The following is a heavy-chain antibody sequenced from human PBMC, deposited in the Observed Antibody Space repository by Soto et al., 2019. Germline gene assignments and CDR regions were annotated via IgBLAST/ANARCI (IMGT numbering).Heavy chain of an antibody. Sequence: QVQLVESGGGVVQPGRSLRLSCAASGFTLSSYGMHWVRQAPGKGLEWVAVISYDGSNKYYADSVKGRFTISRDNSKNTLYLQMNSLRAEDTAVYYCAKEGYSSGWYLSFCDYWGQGTLVTVSS. V-gene: IGHV3-30*18. CDR2: ISYDGSNK. J-gene: IGHJ4*02. CDR3: AKEGYSSGWYLSFCDY. CDR1: GFTLSSYG. D-gene: IGHD6-19*01.